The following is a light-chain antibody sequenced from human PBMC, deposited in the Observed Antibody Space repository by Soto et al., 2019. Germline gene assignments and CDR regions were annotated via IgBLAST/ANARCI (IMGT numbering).Light chain of an antibody. CDR3: LQHYNFPYT. J-gene: IGKJ2*01. Sequence: AIQMTQSPSSLSACVGDRVTITCRASQGIRNDLGWYQQRPGKAPKLLIYAAFTLQSGVPSRFSGSGSGTDFTLTISSLQPEDFATYYCLQHYNFPYTFGQGTKLEIK. CDR1: QGIRND. CDR2: AAF. V-gene: IGKV1-6*01.